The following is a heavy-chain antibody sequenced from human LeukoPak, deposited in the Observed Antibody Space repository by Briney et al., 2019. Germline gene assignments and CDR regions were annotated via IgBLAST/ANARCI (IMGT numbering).Heavy chain of an antibody. D-gene: IGHD3-10*01. V-gene: IGHV4-59*08. CDR3: ARHDTTLLRGVNPLDY. CDR2: IYYTGST. Sequence: SETLSLTCAVYGGSFSDYYWAWIRQPPGKGLEWIGHIYYTGSTGYNPSLKSRVTMSVDTSKNQFSLKLTSVTAADTAVYFCARHDTTLLRGVNPLDYWGQGTLVTVSS. CDR1: GGSFSDYY. J-gene: IGHJ4*02.